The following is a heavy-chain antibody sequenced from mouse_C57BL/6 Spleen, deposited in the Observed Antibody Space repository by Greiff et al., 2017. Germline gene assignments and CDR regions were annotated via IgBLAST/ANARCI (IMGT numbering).Heavy chain of an antibody. CDR3: ARWRDYFTY. Sequence: QVQLQQPGAELVKPGASVKLSCKASGYTFTSYWMQWVKQRPGQGLEWIGEIDPSDSYTNYNQKFKGKATLTVDTSSSTAYMQLSSLTSEDSAVYYCARWRDYFTYWNQGTTLTVSS. CDR1: GYTFTSYW. V-gene: IGHV1-50*01. J-gene: IGHJ2*01. CDR2: IDPSDSYT.